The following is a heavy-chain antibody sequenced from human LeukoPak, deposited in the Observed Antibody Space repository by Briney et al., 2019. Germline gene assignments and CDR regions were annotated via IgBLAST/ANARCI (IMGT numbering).Heavy chain of an antibody. CDR3: ARDPASRIEYFDY. D-gene: IGHD6-25*01. CDR2: IYYSGST. CDR1: GGSISSSSYY. J-gene: IGHJ4*02. Sequence: SETLSLTCTVSGGSISSSSYYWGWIRQPPGKGLEWIGSIYYSGSTYYNPSLKSRVTISVDTSKNQFSLKLRSVTAADTAVYYCARDPASRIEYFDYWGQGTLVTVSS. V-gene: IGHV4-39*07.